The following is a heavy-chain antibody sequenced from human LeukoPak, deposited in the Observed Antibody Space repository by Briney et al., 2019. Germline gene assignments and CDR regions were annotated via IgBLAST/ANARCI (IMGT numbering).Heavy chain of an antibody. CDR3: ARERDFYSSGFKPHFDY. CDR1: GFTFSSYG. V-gene: IGHV3-33*01. D-gene: IGHD3-22*01. CDR2: IWYDGSNK. J-gene: IGHJ4*02. Sequence: GRSLRLSCAASGFTFSSYGMHWVRQAPGKGLEWVAVIWYDGSNKYYADSVKGRFTISRDNSKNTLYLQMDSLRAEDTAVYYCARERDFYSSGFKPHFDYWGQGTLVTVSS.